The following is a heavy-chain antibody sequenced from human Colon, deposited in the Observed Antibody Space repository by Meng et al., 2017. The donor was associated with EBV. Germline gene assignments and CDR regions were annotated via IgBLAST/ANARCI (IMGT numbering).Heavy chain of an antibody. CDR1: SGSISSVNW. CDR3: ARDNDITLIQGGGFGY. Sequence: QLPALARGVCTPSGNSPHTCPVVSGSISSVNWGSWVRQPPGKGLEWIGEIYRTGDANYNPSLNSRVSISIDKAKNHFSLILNSVTAADTAMYYCARDNDITLIQGGGFGYWGPGTLVTVSS. D-gene: IGHD3-10*01. J-gene: IGHJ4*02. CDR2: IYRTGDA. V-gene: IGHV4-4*02.